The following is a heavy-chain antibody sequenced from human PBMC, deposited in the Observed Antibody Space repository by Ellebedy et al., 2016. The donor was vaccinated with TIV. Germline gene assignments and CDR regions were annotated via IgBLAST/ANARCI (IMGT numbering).Heavy chain of an antibody. CDR3: AKQLWNTEF. Sequence: GESLKISCEASESTFSSYGMSWVRQAPGKGLEWVSSISTTDGTHYADSVKGRFTISSENPKNTLYLQMNSLRVEDTAVYYCAKQLWNTEFWGQGTLVIVSS. D-gene: IGHD3-16*01. CDR2: ISTTDGT. J-gene: IGHJ4*02. CDR1: ESTFSSYG. V-gene: IGHV3-23*01.